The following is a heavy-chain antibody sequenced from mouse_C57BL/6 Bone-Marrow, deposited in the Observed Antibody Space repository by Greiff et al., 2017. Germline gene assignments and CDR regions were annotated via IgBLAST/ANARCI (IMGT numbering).Heavy chain of an antibody. CDR1: GYTFTSYW. CDR2: IYPSDGYT. J-gene: IGHJ3*01. CDR3: ARSAVYCWFAY. V-gene: IGHV1-69*01. Sequence: QVQLQQPGAELVMPGASVKLSCKASGYTFTSYWMHWVKQRPGQGLEWIGEIYPSDGYTNYNQKFKGKSTLTVDKSSSTAYMQLSSLPSEDSAVYYCARSAVYCWFAYWGQGTLVTVSA.